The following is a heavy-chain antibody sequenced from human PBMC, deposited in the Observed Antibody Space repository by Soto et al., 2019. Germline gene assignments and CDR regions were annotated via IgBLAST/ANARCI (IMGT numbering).Heavy chain of an antibody. J-gene: IGHJ4*02. D-gene: IGHD2-2*02. CDR3: AKVGGTSHPPIPVDY. Sequence: EVQLLESGGGLVQPGGSLRLSCAASGFTFSSYAMNWLRQAPGKGLEWVSTISGSGGSTYYAHTSTYYAHSVKGRFTISRDNSKTTLYLQMNSLRAEDTAVYYCAKVGGTSHPPIPVDYWGQGTLVTVSS. V-gene: IGHV3-23*01. CDR1: GFTFSSYA. CDR2: ISGSGGSTYYAHTST.